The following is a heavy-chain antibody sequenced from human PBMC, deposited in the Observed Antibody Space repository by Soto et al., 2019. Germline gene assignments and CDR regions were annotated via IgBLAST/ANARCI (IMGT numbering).Heavy chain of an antibody. V-gene: IGHV4-30-2*01. CDR2: VYHNGNA. Sequence: SETLSLTCTVSGGSINTPVYSWSWIRQPPGKAPEWIGHVYHNGNAYPRPSLKSRVTISLGGAKNQFSLNKTSVTAADTGLYYCAARPYYYYGLDVWGQGTTVTVSS. CDR1: GGSINTPVYS. CDR3: AARPYYYYGLDV. J-gene: IGHJ6*02.